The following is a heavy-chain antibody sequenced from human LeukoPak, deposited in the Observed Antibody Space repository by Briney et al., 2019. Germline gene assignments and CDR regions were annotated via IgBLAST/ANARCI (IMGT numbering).Heavy chain of an antibody. D-gene: IGHD3-22*01. J-gene: IGHJ3*02. CDR3: ARNYYDSDSEAFDI. CDR2: ISSSSSYI. V-gene: IGHV3-21*01. Sequence: GGSLRLSCTASGFTFSTYSMNWVRQAPGKGLGWVSSISSSSSYIYYADSVKGRFTISRDNAKNSLYLQMNSLRAEDTAVYYCARNYYDSDSEAFDIWGQGTMVTVSS. CDR1: GFTFSTYS.